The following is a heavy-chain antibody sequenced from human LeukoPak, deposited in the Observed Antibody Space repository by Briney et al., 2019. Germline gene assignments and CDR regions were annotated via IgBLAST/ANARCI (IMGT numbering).Heavy chain of an antibody. J-gene: IGHJ2*01. V-gene: IGHV4-61*02. Sequence: SETLSLTCTVSGGSISSGSYYWSWIRQPAGKGLEWIGRIYTSGSTNYNPSLKSRVTTSVDTSKNQFSLKLSSVTAADTAVYYCARVPSKDYDILFWYFDLWGRGTLVTVSS. CDR2: IYTSGST. D-gene: IGHD3-22*01. CDR3: ARVPSKDYDILFWYFDL. CDR1: GGSISSGSYY.